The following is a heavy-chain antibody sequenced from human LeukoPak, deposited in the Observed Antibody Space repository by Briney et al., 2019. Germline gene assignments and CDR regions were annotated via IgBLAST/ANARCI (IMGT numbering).Heavy chain of an antibody. D-gene: IGHD6-19*01. V-gene: IGHV3-9*03. CDR2: ISWNSGSI. J-gene: IGHJ4*02. Sequence: GRSLRLSCAASGFTFDDYAMHWVRQAPGKGLEWVSGISWNSGSIGYADSVKGRFTISRDNAKNSLYLQMNCLRAEDMALYYCAKDGGSGLDYWGQGTLVTVSS. CDR3: AKDGGSGLDY. CDR1: GFTFDDYA.